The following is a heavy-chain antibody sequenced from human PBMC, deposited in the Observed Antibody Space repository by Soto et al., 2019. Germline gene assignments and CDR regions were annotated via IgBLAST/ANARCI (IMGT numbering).Heavy chain of an antibody. CDR3: ARDRNGLGGIDY. V-gene: IGHV4-30-2*01. Sequence: SETLSLTCAVSGGPISSGGFSWSWIRQPPGKGLEWIGYIFQSGSPSYNPSLKSRVTISVERSKNQFFLKLSSVTAADTAVYYCARDRNGLGGIDYWGQGTLVTVSS. CDR1: GGPISSGGFS. CDR2: IFQSGSP. J-gene: IGHJ4*02. D-gene: IGHD1-1*01.